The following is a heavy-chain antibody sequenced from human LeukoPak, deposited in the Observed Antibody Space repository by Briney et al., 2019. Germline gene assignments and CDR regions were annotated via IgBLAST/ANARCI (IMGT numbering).Heavy chain of an antibody. J-gene: IGHJ4*02. Sequence: GGSLRLSCAASGFTFSNYAMSWVRQAPGKGLEWVSLISWDGGSTYYADSVKGRFTISRDNAKNSLYLQMNSLRAEDTAVYYCARGGAARPDYWGQGTLVTVSS. V-gene: IGHV3-43D*03. CDR2: ISWDGGST. CDR3: ARGGAARPDY. D-gene: IGHD6-6*01. CDR1: GFTFSNYA.